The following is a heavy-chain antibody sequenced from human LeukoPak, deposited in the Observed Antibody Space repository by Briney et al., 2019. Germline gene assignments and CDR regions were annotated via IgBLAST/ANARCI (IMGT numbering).Heavy chain of an antibody. V-gene: IGHV4-39*07. J-gene: IGHJ6*03. CDR2: IYYSGST. CDR1: GGSISSSGHY. Sequence: PSETLSLTCTVSGGSISSSGHYWGWIRQPPGKGPEWIGSIYYSGSTHFNASLKSRATISVDTSKNQFSLKLSSVTAADTAVYYCAREGYYYYYMDVWGKGTTVTVSS. CDR3: AREGYYYYYMDV.